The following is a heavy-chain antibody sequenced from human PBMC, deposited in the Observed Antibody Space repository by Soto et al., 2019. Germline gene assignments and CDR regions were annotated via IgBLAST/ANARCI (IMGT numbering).Heavy chain of an antibody. D-gene: IGHD1-7*01. Sequence: SETLSLTCSVSDASIGTTLWWSWVRRPPGRGLEWIGEIHPGRGVNYNPSLKSRVTLSVDQANNQFSLRVASLTAADTAIYYCARYSAASGTYYFDSWSQGTLVTVSS. J-gene: IGHJ4*02. CDR1: DASIGTTLW. V-gene: IGHV4-4*02. CDR2: IHPGRGV. CDR3: ARYSAASGTYYFDS.